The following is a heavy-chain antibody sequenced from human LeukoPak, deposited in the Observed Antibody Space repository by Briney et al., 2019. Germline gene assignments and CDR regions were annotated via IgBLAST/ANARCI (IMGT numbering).Heavy chain of an antibody. V-gene: IGHV4-34*01. J-gene: IGHJ6*03. CDR1: GGSFSGYY. D-gene: IGHD5-18*01. CDR2: INHSGST. Sequence: SSETLSLTCAVYGGSFSGYYWSWIRQPPGKGLEWIGEINHSGSTNYNPSLKSRVTISVDTSKNQFSLKLSSVTAADTAVYYCARAYSYYYYYYMDVWGKGTTVTVPS. CDR3: ARAYSYYYYYYMDV.